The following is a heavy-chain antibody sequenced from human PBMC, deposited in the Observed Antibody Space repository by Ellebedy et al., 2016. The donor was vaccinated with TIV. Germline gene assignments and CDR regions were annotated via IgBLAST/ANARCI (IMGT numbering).Heavy chain of an antibody. CDR3: AREPPKFFYDSSGYQ. V-gene: IGHV3-48*04. J-gene: IGHJ4*02. Sequence: GESLKISCTASGFIFRNNNMYWVHQAPGKGLEYVSYMTGITGVTNYADSVRGRFTISRDNAKNSVYLQMDSLRVEETATYFCAREPPKFFYDSSGYQWGQGALVTVSS. D-gene: IGHD3-22*01. CDR2: MTGITGVT. CDR1: GFIFRNNN.